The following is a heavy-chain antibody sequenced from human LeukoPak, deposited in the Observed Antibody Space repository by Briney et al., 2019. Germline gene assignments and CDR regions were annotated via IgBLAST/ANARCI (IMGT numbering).Heavy chain of an antibody. CDR3: ARDPGYDILTGYYGSNHYYCYYMDV. J-gene: IGHJ6*03. V-gene: IGHV4-39*07. CDR1: GGSISSSSYY. D-gene: IGHD3-9*01. CDR2: IYYSGST. Sequence: SETLSLTCTVSGGSISSSSYYWGWIRQPPGKGLEWIGSIYYSGSTYYNPSLKSRVTISVDTSKNQFSLKLSSVTAADTAVYYCARDPGYDILTGYYGSNHYYCYYMDVWGKGTTVTVSS.